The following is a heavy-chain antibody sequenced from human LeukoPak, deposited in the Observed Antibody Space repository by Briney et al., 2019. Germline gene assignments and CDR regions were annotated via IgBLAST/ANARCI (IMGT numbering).Heavy chain of an antibody. J-gene: IGHJ4*02. D-gene: IGHD2-2*01. CDR1: GFTFSSYA. CDR2: ISGSGGST. V-gene: IGHV3-23*01. CDR3: GLTKGVVVPAAPLNY. Sequence: GGSLRLSCAASGFTFSSYAMSWVRQAPGKGLEWVSAISGSGGSTYYADSVKGRFTISRDNSKNTLYLQMNSLRAEDTAVYYCGLTKGVVVPAAPLNYWGQGTLVTVSS.